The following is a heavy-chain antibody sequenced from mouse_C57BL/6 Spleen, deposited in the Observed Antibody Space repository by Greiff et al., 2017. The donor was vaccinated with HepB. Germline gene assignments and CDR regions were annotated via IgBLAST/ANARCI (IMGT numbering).Heavy chain of an antibody. V-gene: IGHV1-52*01. J-gene: IGHJ3*01. CDR3: SSAYDDDGSRFAY. CDR2: IDPSDSET. CDR1: GYTFTSYW. D-gene: IGHD2-4*01. Sequence: QVQLQQPGAELVRPGSSVKLSCKASGYTFTSYWMHWVKQRPIQGLEWIGNIDPSDSETHYNQKFKDKATLTVDKSSSTAYMQLSSLTSEDSAVYYSSSAYDDDGSRFAYWGQGTLVTVSA.